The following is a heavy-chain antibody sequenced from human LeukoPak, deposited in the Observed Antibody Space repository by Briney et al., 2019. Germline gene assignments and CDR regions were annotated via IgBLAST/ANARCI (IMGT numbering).Heavy chain of an antibody. Sequence: SETLSLTCTVSGASISSSSYYWAWIRQPPGKGLEWIGSIYYSGSTNYNPSLKSRVTISEDTSKNQFSLKLSSVTAADTAVYYCARGEGELYFDYWGQGTLVTVSS. CDR2: IYYSGST. CDR1: GASISSSSYY. CDR3: ARGEGELYFDY. D-gene: IGHD3-10*01. V-gene: IGHV4-39*07. J-gene: IGHJ4*02.